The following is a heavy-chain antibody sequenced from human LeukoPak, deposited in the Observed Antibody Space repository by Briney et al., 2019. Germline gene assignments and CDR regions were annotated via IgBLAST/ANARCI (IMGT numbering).Heavy chain of an antibody. V-gene: IGHV4-4*02. CDR2: IYHSGST. Sequence: SGTLSLTCAVSGGSISSSNWWSWVRPPPGKGLEWIGEIYHSGSTNYNPSLKSRVTISVDKSKNQFSLKLGSVTAADTAVYYCAGITVTTSDDAFDIWGQGTMVTVSS. CDR1: GGSISSSNW. CDR3: AGITVTTSDDAFDI. J-gene: IGHJ3*02. D-gene: IGHD4-17*01.